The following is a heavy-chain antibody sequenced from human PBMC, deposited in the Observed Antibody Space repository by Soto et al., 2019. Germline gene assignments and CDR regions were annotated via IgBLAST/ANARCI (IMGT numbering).Heavy chain of an antibody. J-gene: IGHJ4*02. CDR1: GGSISSYY. CDR2: IYYSGST. Sequence: SETLSLTCTVSGGSISSYYWSWIRQPPGKGLEWIGYIYYSGSTNYNPSLKSRVTISVDTSKNQFSLKLSSVTAADTAVYYCAAGVPAIRVGSGHLGYWGQGTLVTVSS. CDR3: AAGVPAIRVGSGHLGY. V-gene: IGHV4-59*01. D-gene: IGHD2-2*01.